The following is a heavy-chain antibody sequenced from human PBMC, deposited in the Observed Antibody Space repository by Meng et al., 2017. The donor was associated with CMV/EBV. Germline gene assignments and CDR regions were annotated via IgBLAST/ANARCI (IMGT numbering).Heavy chain of an antibody. D-gene: IGHD5-18*01. CDR3: AHRGSYGYHGY. CDR2: IYWDDDK. Sequence: TLKDLVPRLVNPNRPLPLTCTFSGFSLSTSGVGVGWIRQPPGKALEWLALIYWDDDKRYSPSLKSRLTITKDTSKNQVVLTMTNMDPVDTATYYCAHRGSYGYHGYWGQGTLVTVSS. J-gene: IGHJ4*02. V-gene: IGHV2-5*02. CDR1: GFSLSTSGVG.